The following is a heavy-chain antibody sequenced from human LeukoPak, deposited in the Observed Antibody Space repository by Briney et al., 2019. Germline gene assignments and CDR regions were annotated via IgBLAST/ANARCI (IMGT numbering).Heavy chain of an antibody. CDR1: GYTFTNYA. CDR3: ARESNYYCFDF. V-gene: IGHV1-3*01. Sequence: ASVKVSCKASGYTFTNYAIHWVRQALGQRLEWMGWINAGNGNTEYSQKFQGRVTITSDTSASTAFMELSSLTSEDTAVYYCARESNYYCFDFWGQGTLVSVSS. J-gene: IGHJ4*02. D-gene: IGHD4/OR15-4a*01. CDR2: INAGNGNT.